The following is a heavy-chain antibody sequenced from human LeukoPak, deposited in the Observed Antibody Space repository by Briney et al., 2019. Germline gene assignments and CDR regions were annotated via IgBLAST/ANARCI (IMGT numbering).Heavy chain of an antibody. CDR1: GFTFSNHW. V-gene: IGHV3-74*01. J-gene: IGHJ4*02. CDR2: INRDGSRT. CDR3: ARGGSDTAMAHDY. Sequence: GGSLRLSCAASGFTFSNHWMHWVRQAPGKGLMWVSRINRDGSRTDYADSVKGRFTISRDDAKNTLYLQMNSLRAEDTAVYFCARGGSDTAMAHDYWGQGTLVTVSS. D-gene: IGHD5-18*01.